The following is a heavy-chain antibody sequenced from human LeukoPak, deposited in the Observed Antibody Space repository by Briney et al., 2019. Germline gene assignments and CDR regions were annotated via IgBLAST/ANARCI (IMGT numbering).Heavy chain of an antibody. J-gene: IGHJ4*02. CDR3: ARDFVVTMVRGDNERRDY. V-gene: IGHV1-18*01. CDR2: ISAYNGNT. CDR1: GYTFTSYG. Sequence: ASVKVSCKASGYTFTSYGISWVRQAPGQGLEWMGWISAYNGNTNYAQKLQGRVTMTTDTSTSTAYMELRSLRSDDTAVYYCARDFVVTMVRGDNERRDYWGQGTLVTVSS. D-gene: IGHD3-10*01.